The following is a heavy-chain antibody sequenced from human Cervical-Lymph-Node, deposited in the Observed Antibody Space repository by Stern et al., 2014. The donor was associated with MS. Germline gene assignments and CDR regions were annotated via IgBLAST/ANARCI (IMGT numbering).Heavy chain of an antibody. D-gene: IGHD5-12*01. CDR2: LKSKTDGGTT. Sequence: EVQLEESGGGLVKPGGSLRLSCAASGFTFSNAWMSWVRQAPGTGLEWVGRLKSKTDGGTTDYAAPVKGRFTISRDDSKNTLYLQMNSLKTEDTAVYYCTSTWRRFDYWGQGTLVTVSS. V-gene: IGHV3-15*01. J-gene: IGHJ4*02. CDR1: GFTFSNAW. CDR3: TSTWRRFDY.